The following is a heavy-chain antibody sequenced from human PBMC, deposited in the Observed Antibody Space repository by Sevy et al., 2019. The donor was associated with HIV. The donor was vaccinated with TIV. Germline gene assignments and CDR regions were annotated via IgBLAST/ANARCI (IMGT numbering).Heavy chain of an antibody. V-gene: IGHV3-23*01. Sequence: GGSLRLSCAASGFTFSSFAMSWVRHIPGKGLEWVSTINGRGGSAYYAASVKGRITLSRDNSNNTVFLQMNRLRDEDTAVYYCARPTPRIAPSSAAFFDYWGQGTLVTVSS. J-gene: IGHJ4*02. CDR1: GFTFSSFA. D-gene: IGHD1-26*01. CDR2: INGRGGSA. CDR3: ARPTPRIAPSSAAFFDY.